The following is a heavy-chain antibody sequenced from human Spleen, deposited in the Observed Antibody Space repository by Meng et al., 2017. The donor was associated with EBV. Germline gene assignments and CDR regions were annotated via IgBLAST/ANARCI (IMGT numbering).Heavy chain of an antibody. V-gene: IGHV2-5*01. CDR1: GCALSTASVG. Sequence: TLKASRPKLVYPKQTGTPTSTFAGCALSTASVGVVWFRQPTSNALEWLALIYWYDDTRYSPSLKSRLTITKDTSKNQVVLTMTNMYPVDTATYYCAHIIVARPFDSWGQGTLVTVSS. J-gene: IGHJ4*02. D-gene: IGHD6-6*01. CDR3: AHIIVARPFDS. CDR2: IYWYDDT.